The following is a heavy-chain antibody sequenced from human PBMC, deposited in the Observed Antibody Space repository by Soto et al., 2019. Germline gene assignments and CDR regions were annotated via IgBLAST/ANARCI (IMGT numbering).Heavy chain of an antibody. J-gene: IGHJ6*02. D-gene: IGHD2-15*01. V-gene: IGHV3-23*01. Sequence: PGGSLRLSCIASGFTFRNYAMAWVRPAPGEDLEWVSAIVTSGTPTSYADSVKSPFSISRDDSRNTVSLQMNSLGVEDTATYYCTRILSTSRGDALDTWGQGTTVTVSS. CDR2: IVTSGTPT. CDR3: TRILSTSRGDALDT. CDR1: GFTFRNYA.